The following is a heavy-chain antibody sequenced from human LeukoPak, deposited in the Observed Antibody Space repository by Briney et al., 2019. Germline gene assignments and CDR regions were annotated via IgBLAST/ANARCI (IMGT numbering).Heavy chain of an antibody. Sequence: HAGGSLRLSCTASGFTFGDYAMSWFRQAPGKGLEWVAFITSKAYGGTAEYAASVKGRFTMSRDDSKSIAYLQMNSLKIDDTGFYYCTKAIGIVVGTWYFDYWGQGALVTVSS. CDR3: TKAIGIVVGTWYFDY. V-gene: IGHV3-49*03. CDR2: ITSKAYGGTA. D-gene: IGHD6-19*01. CDR1: GFTFGDYA. J-gene: IGHJ4*02.